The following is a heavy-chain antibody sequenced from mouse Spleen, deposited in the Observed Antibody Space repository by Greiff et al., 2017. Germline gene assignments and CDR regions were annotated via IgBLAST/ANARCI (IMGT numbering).Heavy chain of an antibody. CDR3: ARHDYDEGYAMDY. CDR2: IWSDGST. V-gene: IGHV2-6-1*01. CDR1: GFSLTSYG. Sequence: QVQLKESGPGLVAPSQSLSITCTVSGFSLTSYGVHWVRQPPGKGLEWLVVIWSDGSTTYNSALKSRLSISKDNSKSQVFLKMNSLQTDDTAMYYCARHDYDEGYAMDYWGQGTSVTVSS. D-gene: IGHD2-4*01. J-gene: IGHJ4*01.